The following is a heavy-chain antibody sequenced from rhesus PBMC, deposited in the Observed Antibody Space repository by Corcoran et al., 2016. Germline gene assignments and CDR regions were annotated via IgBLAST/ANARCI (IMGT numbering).Heavy chain of an antibody. CDR1: GFSISTPGTG. CDR3: AQLAAAGASVFDF. Sequence: QVPLKESGPALVKPTQTLTLTCTFSGFSISTPGTGLVCLRQPPRKALECLATIYWNDSKYYRTSLRSRLTISKDTSKKQVVLTMTNMDPVDTATYYCAQLAAAGASVFDFWGQGVLVTVSS. D-gene: IGHD6-25*01. V-gene: IGHV2-95*01. J-gene: IGHJ4*01. CDR2: IYWNDSK.